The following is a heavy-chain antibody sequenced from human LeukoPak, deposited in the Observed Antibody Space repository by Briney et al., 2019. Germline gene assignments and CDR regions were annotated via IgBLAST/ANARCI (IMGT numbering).Heavy chain of an antibody. CDR2: ISGSSGYT. D-gene: IGHD6-19*01. CDR1: GFTFSDYY. V-gene: IGHV3-11*03. CDR3: TRITVVAGNTYLADY. J-gene: IGHJ4*02. Sequence: VGSLRLSCAASGFTFSDYYMSWIRQVPGKGLEWVSYISGSSGYTNYADSVKGRFTISRDNANNSLYLQMNSLRAEDTAVYYCTRITVVAGNTYLADYWGQGTLVPVSS.